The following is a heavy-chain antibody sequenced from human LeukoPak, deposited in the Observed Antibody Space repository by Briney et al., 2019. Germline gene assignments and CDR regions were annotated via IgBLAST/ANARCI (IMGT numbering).Heavy chain of an antibody. CDR1: VFTFTNAW. CDR2: IKSKTNGGTT. D-gene: IGHD3-10*01. Sequence: GGSLRLSCAASVFTFTNAWMSWVRQAPGKGLEWVGRIKSKTNGGTTDYAAPARGRFTISRDDSKNTLYLQMNSLQTEDTAVYYCTTDNLYSSGWEGYFQHWGQGTLVTVSS. CDR3: TTDNLYSSGWEGYFQH. J-gene: IGHJ1*01. V-gene: IGHV3-15*01.